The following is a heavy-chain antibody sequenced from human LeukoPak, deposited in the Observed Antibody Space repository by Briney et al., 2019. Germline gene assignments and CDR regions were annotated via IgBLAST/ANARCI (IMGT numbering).Heavy chain of an antibody. V-gene: IGHV1-58*01. CDR1: GFTFTTSA. CDR3: AAVPNANAWYWDDAFDI. Sequence: SVTVSCKASGFTFTTSAVQWVRQARGQRLEWIGRIVVGSGNTDHAQKFQGRLTITRDISTSTAYMELSSLTSDDTAVYYCAAVPNANAWYWDDAFDIWGQGTMVTVSS. CDR2: IVVGSGNT. J-gene: IGHJ3*02. D-gene: IGHD2-8*02.